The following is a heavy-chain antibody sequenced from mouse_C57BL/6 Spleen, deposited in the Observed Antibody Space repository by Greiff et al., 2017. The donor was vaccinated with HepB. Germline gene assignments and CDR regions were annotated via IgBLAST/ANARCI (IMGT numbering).Heavy chain of an antibody. Sequence: EVQLQQSGPELVKPGASVKIPCKASGYTFTDYNMDWVKQSHGKSLEWIGDINPNNGGTIYNQKFKGKATLTVDKSSSTAYMELRSLTSEDTAVYYCARQRWSPDYFDYWGQGTTLTVSS. CDR2: INPNNGGT. V-gene: IGHV1-18*01. CDR3: ARQRWSPDYFDY. J-gene: IGHJ2*01. CDR1: GYTFTDYN.